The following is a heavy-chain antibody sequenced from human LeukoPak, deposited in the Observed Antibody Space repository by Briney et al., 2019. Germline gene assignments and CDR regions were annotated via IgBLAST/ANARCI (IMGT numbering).Heavy chain of an antibody. D-gene: IGHD6-19*01. J-gene: IGHJ6*02. CDR3: ATSGYSSGWYAYYYYGMDV. CDR2: IKHDGSEK. CDR1: GFTFSSYW. V-gene: IGHV3-7*01. Sequence: GGSLRLSCAASGFTFSSYWMSWVRQAPGKGPEWVANIKHDGSEKYYVDSVKGRFTISRDNAKNSLYLQMNSLRDEDTAVYYCATSGYSSGWYAYYYYGMDVWGQGTTVTVSS.